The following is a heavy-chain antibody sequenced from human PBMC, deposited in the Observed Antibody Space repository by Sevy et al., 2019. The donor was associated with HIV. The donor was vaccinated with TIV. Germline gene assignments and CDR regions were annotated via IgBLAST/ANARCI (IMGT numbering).Heavy chain of an antibody. J-gene: IGHJ6*03. CDR1: GFTFSNAW. CDR2: IKSKTDGGTT. CDR3: TNPLPVERATIGYYYYMDV. V-gene: IGHV3-15*01. Sequence: GGSLRLSCAASGFTFSNAWMSWVRQAPGKGLEWVGRIKSKTDGGTTDYAAPVKGRFTISRDDSKNTLYLQMNSLKTVETAMYYCTNPLPVERATIGYYYYMDVWGKGTTVTVSS. D-gene: IGHD5-12*01.